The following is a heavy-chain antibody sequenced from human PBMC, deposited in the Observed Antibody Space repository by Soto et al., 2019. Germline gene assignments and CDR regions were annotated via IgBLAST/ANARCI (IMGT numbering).Heavy chain of an antibody. J-gene: IGHJ2*01. CDR1: GGSISSYY. D-gene: IGHD4-17*01. V-gene: IGHV4-59*01. Sequence: QVQLQESGPGLVKPSETLSLTCTVSGGSISSYYWSWIRQPPGKGLEWIGYIYYSGSTNSNPSLKCRVTISVDTSKNQFSLKLSSVTAADTAVYYCARDPGDYAWYFDLWGRGTLVTVSS. CDR3: ARDPGDYAWYFDL. CDR2: IYYSGST.